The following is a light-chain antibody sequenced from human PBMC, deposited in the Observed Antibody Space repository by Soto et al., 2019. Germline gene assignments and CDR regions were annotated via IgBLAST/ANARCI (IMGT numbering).Light chain of an antibody. CDR3: QQYVTSPAIT. Sequence: PLSCWASESIGDYLAWYQQKPGQAPRLLIYGATMRTTGTPDRFSGAGSETDFTLAISRLEPGDFAVYYCQQYVTSPAITFGQGTRLEIK. V-gene: IGKV3-20*01. J-gene: IGKJ5*01. CDR2: GAT. CDR1: ESIGDY.